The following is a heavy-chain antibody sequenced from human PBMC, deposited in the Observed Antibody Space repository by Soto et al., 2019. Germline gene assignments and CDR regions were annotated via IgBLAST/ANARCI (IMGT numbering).Heavy chain of an antibody. Sequence: EVQLVQSGAEVKKPGESLRSSCKGSGYSFSSFYISWVRQMPGKGLEWMGRIDPSDSYTNYNPSFQGHVTVSADKSISTDYLQWSSLKASDTAMYYCASHRKWNDVLDFWGQGTLVTVSS. V-gene: IGHV5-10-1*03. D-gene: IGHD1-1*01. CDR2: IDPSDSYT. CDR3: ASHRKWNDVLDF. CDR1: GYSFSSFY. J-gene: IGHJ4*02.